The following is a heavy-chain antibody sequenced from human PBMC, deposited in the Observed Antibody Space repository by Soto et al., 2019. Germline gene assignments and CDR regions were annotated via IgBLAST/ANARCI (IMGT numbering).Heavy chain of an antibody. D-gene: IGHD6-13*01. V-gene: IGHV4-31*03. J-gene: IGHJ5*02. CDR2: IYYSGST. CDR1: GGSISSGGYY. Sequence: SETLSLTCTVSGGSISSGGYYWSWIRQHPVKGLEWIGYIYYSGSTYYNPSLKSRVTISVDTSKNQFSLKLSSVTAADTAVYYCARGTGYSSSRPDWFDPWGQGTLVTVSS. CDR3: ARGTGYSSSRPDWFDP.